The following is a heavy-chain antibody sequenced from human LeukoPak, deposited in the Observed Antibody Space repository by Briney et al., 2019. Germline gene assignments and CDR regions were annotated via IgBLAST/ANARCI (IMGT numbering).Heavy chain of an antibody. J-gene: IGHJ4*02. D-gene: IGHD3-10*01. Sequence: PSETLSLTCAVYGGSFSGYYWSWIRQPPGKGLEWIGEINHSGSTNYNPSLKSRVTISVDTSKNQFSLKLSSVTAADTAVYYCARVGYGSGSYYSDYWGQGTLVTVSS. CDR3: ARVGYGSGSYYSDY. CDR2: INHSGST. V-gene: IGHV4-34*01. CDR1: GGSFSGYY.